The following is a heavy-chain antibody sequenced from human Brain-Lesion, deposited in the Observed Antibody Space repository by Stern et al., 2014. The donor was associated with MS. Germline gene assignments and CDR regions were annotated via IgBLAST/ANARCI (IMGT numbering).Heavy chain of an antibody. CDR2: IYWDNDK. CDR3: AHRRPHYASWDNGDFDY. D-gene: IGHD3-3*01. CDR1: GFSLRTDGVG. J-gene: IGHJ4*02. V-gene: IGHV2-5*02. Sequence: QVTLKESGPALVTPTQTLTLTCTFSGFSLRTDGVGVGWVRQPPGQALESLALIYWDNDKRYSPSLRSRLTITEDTSRNQVVLTMTNMDPVDTATYYCAHRRPHYASWDNGDFDYWGQGALVTVSS.